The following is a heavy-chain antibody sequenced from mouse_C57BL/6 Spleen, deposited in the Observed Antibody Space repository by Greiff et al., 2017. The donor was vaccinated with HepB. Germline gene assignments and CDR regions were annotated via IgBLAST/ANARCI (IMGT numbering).Heavy chain of an antibody. CDR1: GYTFTSYW. J-gene: IGHJ3*01. CDR2: IDPSDSYT. CDR3: AREGMGNHFAY. D-gene: IGHD2-1*01. V-gene: IGHV1-59*01. Sequence: QVQLQQPGAELVRPGTSVKLSCKASGYTFTSYWMHWVKQRPEQGLEWIGVIDPSDSYTNYNQKFKGKATLTVDTSSSTAYMQLSSLTSEDSAVYYCAREGMGNHFAYWGQGTLVTVSA.